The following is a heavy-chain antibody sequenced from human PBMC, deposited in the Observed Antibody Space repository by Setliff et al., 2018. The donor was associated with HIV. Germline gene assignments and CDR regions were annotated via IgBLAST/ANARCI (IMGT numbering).Heavy chain of an antibody. Sequence: SETLSLTCAIYGASFSGYYWSWIRQPPGKGLEWIGEINDSGSTNYNPSLRSRVTMSGDTSKNQFSLNLTSVTAADTAVYYCARGVITFGGLIGPLPSWGQGTLVTVSS. CDR2: INDSGST. CDR3: ARGVITFGGLIGPLPS. V-gene: IGHV4-34*01. D-gene: IGHD3-16*02. J-gene: IGHJ5*02. CDR1: GASFSGYY.